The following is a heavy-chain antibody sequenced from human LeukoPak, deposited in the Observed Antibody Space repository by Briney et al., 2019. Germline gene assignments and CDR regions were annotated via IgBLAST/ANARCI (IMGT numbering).Heavy chain of an antibody. CDR2: INHSGST. J-gene: IGHJ4*02. V-gene: IGHV4-34*01. D-gene: IGHD6-19*01. Sequence: PSETLSLTCAVYGGSFSGYYWSWIRQPPGKGLEWIGEINHSGSTNYNPSLKSRVTISVDTSKNQFSLKLSPVTAADTAVYYCARHEPVSGWYATFDYWGQGTLVTVSS. CDR1: GGSFSGYY. CDR3: ARHEPVSGWYATFDY.